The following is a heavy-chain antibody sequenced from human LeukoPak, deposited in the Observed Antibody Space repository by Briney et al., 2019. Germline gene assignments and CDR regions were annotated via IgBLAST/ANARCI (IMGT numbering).Heavy chain of an antibody. Sequence: SETLSLTCTVSGYSISSGYYWGWIRQPPGKGLEWIGSIYYSGSTYYNPSLKSRVTISVDTSKNQFSLKLSSVTAADTAVYYCARDRRLLDAFDIWGQGTMVTVSS. J-gene: IGHJ3*02. D-gene: IGHD2-15*01. CDR2: IYYSGST. CDR3: ARDRRLLDAFDI. CDR1: GYSISSGYY. V-gene: IGHV4-38-2*02.